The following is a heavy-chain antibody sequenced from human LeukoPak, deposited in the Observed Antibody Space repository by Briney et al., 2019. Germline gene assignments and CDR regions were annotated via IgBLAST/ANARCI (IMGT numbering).Heavy chain of an antibody. Sequence: PSETLSLTRTVSGGSISSYYWSWIRQPPGKGLEWIGYIYYSGKNNYNPSLKSRVTISVDTSKNQFSLKMSSVTAADTAVYYYARYSGYESYNWFGPWGQGTLVTVSS. D-gene: IGHD5-12*01. CDR2: IYYSGKN. CDR3: ARYSGYESYNWFGP. CDR1: GGSISSYY. J-gene: IGHJ5*02. V-gene: IGHV4-59*01.